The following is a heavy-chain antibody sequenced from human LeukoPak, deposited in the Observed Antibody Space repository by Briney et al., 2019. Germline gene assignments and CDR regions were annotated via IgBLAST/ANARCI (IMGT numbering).Heavy chain of an antibody. J-gene: IGHJ6*03. CDR1: GFTFSAYA. V-gene: IGHV3-30*02. Sequence: GGSLRLSCEASGFTFSAYAFYWVRQAPGKGLEWVAFIRYDGIEIFYADSVKGRFTISRDNSKNTLHLQMNSLRVEDTAVYYCAKDPLFHGSGTYHLYMDVWGKGTTVTIS. CDR2: IRYDGIEI. D-gene: IGHD3-10*01. CDR3: AKDPLFHGSGTYHLYMDV.